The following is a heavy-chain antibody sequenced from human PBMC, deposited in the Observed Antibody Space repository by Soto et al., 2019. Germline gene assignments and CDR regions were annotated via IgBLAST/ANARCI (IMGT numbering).Heavy chain of an antibody. D-gene: IGHD6-6*01. Sequence: PGGSLRLSCAASGFNFRSYWMHWVRQAPGKGLVWVSRIITDGSRTAYADSVKGRFTLSRDNAKSTVYLQLNSLSAEDTAVYYCAASAEYSISSLDYWGQGTLVTVSS. CDR3: AASAEYSISSLDY. V-gene: IGHV3-74*01. J-gene: IGHJ4*02. CDR1: GFNFRSYW. CDR2: IITDGSRT.